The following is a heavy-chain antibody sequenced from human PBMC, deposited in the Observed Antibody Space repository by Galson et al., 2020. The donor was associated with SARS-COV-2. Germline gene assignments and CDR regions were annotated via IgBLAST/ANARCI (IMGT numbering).Heavy chain of an antibody. CDR3: AREQLVYFDY. Sequence: QLGESLKISCAASGFTFSSYGMHWVRQAPSKGLEWVAVIWYDGSNKYYADSVKGRFTISRDNSKNTLYLQMNSLRAEDTAVYYCAREQLVYFDYWGQGTLVTVSS. CDR1: GFTFSSYG. D-gene: IGHD6-13*01. CDR2: IWYDGSNK. J-gene: IGHJ4*02. V-gene: IGHV3-33*01.